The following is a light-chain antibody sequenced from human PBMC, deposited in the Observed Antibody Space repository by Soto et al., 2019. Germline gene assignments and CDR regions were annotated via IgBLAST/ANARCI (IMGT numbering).Light chain of an antibody. CDR1: TSDIGTNA. CDR3: GTWDSGLSAGWV. Sequence: QSVLTQPPSASGTPGQRVTVSCSGSTSDIGTNAVNWFQHLPGTAPRLLIYTNNQRPSGVPDRFSGSKSGTSASLAISGLQSEDEATYYCGTWDSGLSAGWVFGGGTQLTVL. CDR2: TNN. V-gene: IGLV1-44*01. J-gene: IGLJ3*02.